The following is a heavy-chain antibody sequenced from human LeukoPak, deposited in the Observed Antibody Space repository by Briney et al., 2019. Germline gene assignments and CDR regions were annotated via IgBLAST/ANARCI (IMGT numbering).Heavy chain of an antibody. CDR1: GGSISSYY. Sequence: SETLSLTCTVSGGSISSYYWSWIRQPPGKGLEWIGYIYYSGSTNYNPSLKSRVTISVDTSKNQFSLKLSSVTAADTAVYYCARDSRGYPYYYYYMDVWGKGTTVTVSS. J-gene: IGHJ6*03. D-gene: IGHD3-22*01. CDR2: IYYSGST. V-gene: IGHV4-59*01. CDR3: ARDSRGYPYYYYYMDV.